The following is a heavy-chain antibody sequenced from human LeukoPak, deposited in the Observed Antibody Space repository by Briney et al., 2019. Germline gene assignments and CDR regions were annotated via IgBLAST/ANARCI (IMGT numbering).Heavy chain of an antibody. Sequence: ASVKVSCKASGYTFTGYYMHWVRQAPGQGLEWMGWINTNTGNPTYAQGFTGRFVFSLDTSVSTAYLQISSLKAEDTAVYYCARDRTGTTFDYWGQGTLVTVSS. CDR2: INTNTGNP. J-gene: IGHJ4*02. D-gene: IGHD1-1*01. V-gene: IGHV7-4-1*02. CDR3: ARDRTGTTFDY. CDR1: GYTFTGYY.